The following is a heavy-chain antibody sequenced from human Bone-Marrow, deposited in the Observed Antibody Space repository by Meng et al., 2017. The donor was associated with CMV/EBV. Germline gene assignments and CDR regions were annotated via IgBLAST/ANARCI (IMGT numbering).Heavy chain of an antibody. CDR1: GFTFSSYW. J-gene: IGHJ6*02. Sequence: GEFLKISCAASGFTFSSYWMHWVRQAPGKGLVWVSRINSDGSSTSYADSVKGRFTISRDNAKNTLYLQMNRLRAEDTAGYYCARDPIEYSSSSEYYYGMDVWGQGTTVTVSS. D-gene: IGHD6-6*01. V-gene: IGHV3-74*01. CDR2: INSDGSST. CDR3: ARDPIEYSSSSEYYYGMDV.